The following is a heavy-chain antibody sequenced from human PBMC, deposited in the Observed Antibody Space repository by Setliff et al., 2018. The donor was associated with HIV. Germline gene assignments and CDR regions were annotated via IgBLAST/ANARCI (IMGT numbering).Heavy chain of an antibody. Sequence: PGGSLRLPCSASGFSLSYHGMHWVRQAPGKGLEWVAIIWYDGSNEYYADSVKGRFTISRDNSKNTLYLQMDSLRAEDTAVYYCALLWPFDYWGQGALVTVSS. D-gene: IGHD3-10*01. CDR1: GFSLSYHG. CDR2: IWYDGSNE. V-gene: IGHV3-33*01. CDR3: ALLWPFDY. J-gene: IGHJ4*02.